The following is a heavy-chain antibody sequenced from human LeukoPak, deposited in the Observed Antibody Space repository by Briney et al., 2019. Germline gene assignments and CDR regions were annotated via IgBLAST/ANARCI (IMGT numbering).Heavy chain of an antibody. CDR1: GFTFSSYG. D-gene: IGHD6-13*01. CDR3: ARGSGLTGIAAAGPEGY. CDR2: IWYDGSSK. J-gene: IGHJ4*02. Sequence: GGSLRLSCAASGFTFSSYGMHWVRQAPGKGLEWVAVIWYDGSSKYYADSVKGRFTISRDNSKNTLYLQINSLRAEDTAVYYCARGSGLTGIAAAGPEGYWGQGTLVTVSS. V-gene: IGHV3-33*01.